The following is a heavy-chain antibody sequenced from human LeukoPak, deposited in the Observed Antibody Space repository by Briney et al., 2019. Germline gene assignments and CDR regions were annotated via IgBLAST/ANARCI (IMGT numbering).Heavy chain of an antibody. V-gene: IGHV1-18*01. Sequence: ASVKVSCKASGYTFTSYGISWVRKAPGQGLEWMGWISAYNGNTNYAQKLQGRVTMTTDTSTSTAYMELRSLRSDDTAVYYCARYTGNYYDSSGLSVWGQGTLVTVSS. CDR3: ARYTGNYYDSSGLSV. CDR2: ISAYNGNT. CDR1: GYTFTSYG. J-gene: IGHJ4*02. D-gene: IGHD3-22*01.